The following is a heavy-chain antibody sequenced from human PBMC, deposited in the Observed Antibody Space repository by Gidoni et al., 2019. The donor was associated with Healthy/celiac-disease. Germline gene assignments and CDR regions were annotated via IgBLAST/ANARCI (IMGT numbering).Heavy chain of an antibody. CDR1: GFTFSSYG. V-gene: IGHV3-30*02. CDR2: IRYDGSNK. Sequence: QVQLVESGGGGVQPGGSLKLSCAPSGFTFSSYGMHWVRQAPGKGLEWVGFIRYDGSNKYYADAVKGRFTISRDNSKNTLYLQMNSLRAEDTAVDYCAKDLQRFGELLLDVVFDYWGQGTLVTVSS. D-gene: IGHD3-10*01. CDR3: AKDLQRFGELLLDVVFDY. J-gene: IGHJ4*02.